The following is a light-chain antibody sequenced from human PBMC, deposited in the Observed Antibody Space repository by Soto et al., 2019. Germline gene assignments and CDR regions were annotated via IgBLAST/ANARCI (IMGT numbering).Light chain of an antibody. CDR3: QESYSFLWGT. V-gene: IGKV2D-29*01. CDR2: EVS. J-gene: IGKJ1*01. Sequence: DIVMTQTPLSLSVAPGQPASISCKSSQSLLHSDGKTYLYWYLQKPGQPPQLLIYEVSNRFSGVPLRFSGSGSGTDFTLTISSLEPEDFATYYCQESYSFLWGTCGQGTKVDIK. CDR1: QSLLHSDGKTY.